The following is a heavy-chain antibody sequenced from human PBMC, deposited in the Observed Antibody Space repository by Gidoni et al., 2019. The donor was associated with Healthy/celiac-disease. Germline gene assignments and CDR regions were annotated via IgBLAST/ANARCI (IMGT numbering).Heavy chain of an antibody. CDR1: GFTFSSYA. Sequence: EVQLLESGGGLVQPGGSLRLSCAASGFTFSSYAMSWVRQAPGKGLEWVSAISGSGGSTYYADSVKGRFTISRDNSKNTLYLQMNSLRAEDTAVYYCAKDNHPTLTVTDEDYYYYGMDVWGQGTTVTVSS. J-gene: IGHJ6*02. D-gene: IGHD4-17*01. V-gene: IGHV3-23*01. CDR2: ISGSGGST. CDR3: AKDNHPTLTVTDEDYYYYGMDV.